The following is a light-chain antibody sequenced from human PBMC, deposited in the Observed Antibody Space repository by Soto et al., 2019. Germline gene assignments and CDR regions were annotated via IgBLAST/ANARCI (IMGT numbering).Light chain of an antibody. J-gene: IGLJ2*01. Sequence: QSVLTQPPSASGTPGQRVTISCSGSRSNIGSNSVNWYQQLPGTAPKVLIYTSNQRPSGVPDRFSGAKSGTSASLVISGLQSEDEADYYCSAWDDSLNGVIFGGGTKLTVL. CDR3: SAWDDSLNGVI. CDR2: TSN. CDR1: RSNIGSNS. V-gene: IGLV1-44*01.